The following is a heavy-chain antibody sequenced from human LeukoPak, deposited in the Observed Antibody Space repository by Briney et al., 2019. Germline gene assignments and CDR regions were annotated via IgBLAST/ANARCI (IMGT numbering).Heavy chain of an antibody. Sequence: SETLSLTCAVSGGSISSSNWWSWVRQPPGKGLEWIGSIYHSGSTYYNPSLKSRVTISVDTSKNQFSLKLSSVTAADTAVYYCAREEWFDPWGQGTLVTVSS. CDR2: IYHSGST. CDR3: AREEWFDP. J-gene: IGHJ5*02. CDR1: GGSISSSNW. V-gene: IGHV4-4*02.